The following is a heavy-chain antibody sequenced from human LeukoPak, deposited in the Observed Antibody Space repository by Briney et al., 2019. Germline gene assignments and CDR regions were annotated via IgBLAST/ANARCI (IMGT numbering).Heavy chain of an antibody. Sequence: PGGSLRLSCAASGFTVSDNYISWVRQASGHGPQWVSAIYSGGSTYYADSVKGRFTITRDNSNNTLYLQMNGLRAEDTAVYYCARSAVTGPGWIDSWGQGTLVTVSS. D-gene: IGHD6-19*01. CDR2: IYSGGST. V-gene: IGHV3-53*01. CDR1: GFTVSDNY. J-gene: IGHJ5*01. CDR3: ARSAVTGPGWIDS.